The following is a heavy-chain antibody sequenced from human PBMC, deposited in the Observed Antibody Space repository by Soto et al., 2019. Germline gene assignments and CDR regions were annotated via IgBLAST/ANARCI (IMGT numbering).Heavy chain of an antibody. D-gene: IGHD3-22*01. J-gene: IGHJ6*02. CDR2: IIPIFGTA. V-gene: IGHV1-69*01. Sequence: QVQLVQSGAEVKKPGSSVKVSCKASGGTFSSYAISWGRQAPGQGLEWMGGIIPIFGTANYAEKLQGRVTITADEYTSTAYMVLSSMRSEDTAVYYCASGVDSSTIMDVWGQGTTVTVSS. CDR1: GGTFSSYA. CDR3: ASGVDSSTIMDV.